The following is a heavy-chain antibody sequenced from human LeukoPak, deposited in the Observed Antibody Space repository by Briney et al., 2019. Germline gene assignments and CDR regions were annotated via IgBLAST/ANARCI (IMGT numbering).Heavy chain of an antibody. D-gene: IGHD3-22*01. J-gene: IGHJ4*02. CDR3: ATTYYYDSSGYYD. CDR2: VYPGDSDT. V-gene: IGHV5-51*01. CDR1: GYSFSSYW. Sequence: GESLKISCKSSGYSFSSYWIGWVRQRPGKGLEWMGIVYPGDSDTRDSPSFQGQVTISADKSISTAYLQWSSLKASDTAMYYCATTYYYDSSGYYDWGQGTLVTVSS.